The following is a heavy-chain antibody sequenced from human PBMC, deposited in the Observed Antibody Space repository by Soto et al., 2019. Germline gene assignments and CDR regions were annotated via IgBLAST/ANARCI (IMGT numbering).Heavy chain of an antibody. CDR2: ISHSGST. CDR3: ASAYDRTVSPGRDFDC. J-gene: IGHJ4*02. D-gene: IGHD3-22*01. Sequence: QVQLQESGPGLAKPSRTLSLTCAVSGASISSSDWWTWVRHPPWKGLAWIGGISHSGSTIYSPSLRGRVTIAFDTSKHQLPLKLTSVAAAATAVYYCASAYDRTVSPGRDFDCWCQGTLVTVSS. V-gene: IGHV4-4*02. CDR1: GASISSSDW.